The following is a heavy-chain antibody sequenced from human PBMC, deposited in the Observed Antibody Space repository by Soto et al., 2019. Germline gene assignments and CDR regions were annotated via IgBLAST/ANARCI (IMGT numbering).Heavy chain of an antibody. V-gene: IGHV4-34*01. D-gene: IGHD1-26*01. CDR2: INHSGST. J-gene: IGHJ4*02. Sequence: QVQLQQWGAGLLKPSETLSLTCAVYGGSFSGYYWSWIRQPPGKGLEWIGEINHSGSTNYNPSLKSRVTISVDTSKNQFSLKLSSVTAADTAVYYCARTESYSGYVDYWGQGTLVTVSS. CDR1: GGSFSGYY. CDR3: ARTESYSGYVDY.